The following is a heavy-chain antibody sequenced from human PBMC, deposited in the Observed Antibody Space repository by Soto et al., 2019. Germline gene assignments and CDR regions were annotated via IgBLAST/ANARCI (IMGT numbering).Heavy chain of an antibody. J-gene: IGHJ6*03. CDR1: GYTFTGYY. V-gene: IGHV1-2*04. Sequence: ASVKVSCKASGYTFTGYYMHWVRQAPGQGLESMGWINPNSGGTNYAQKFQGWVTMTRETSISTAYMELSGVKSVDKAVYYCARRTACDFWSGYYSSTYVDEWGKGTTASVSS. CDR2: INPNSGGT. CDR3: ARRTACDFWSGYYSSTYVDE. D-gene: IGHD3-3*01.